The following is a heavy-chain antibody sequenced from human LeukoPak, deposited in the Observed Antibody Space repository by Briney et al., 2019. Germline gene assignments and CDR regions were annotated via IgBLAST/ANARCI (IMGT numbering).Heavy chain of an antibody. D-gene: IGHD6-13*01. V-gene: IGHV3-48*03. CDR1: GFTFSSYE. Sequence: PGGSLRLSCAASGFTFSSYEMNWVRQAPGKGLEWVSYISSSGSTIYYADSVKGRFTISRDNAKNSLYLQMNSLRAEDTAVYYCARGSRGGVAAAALGTWGQGTLVTVSS. J-gene: IGHJ5*02. CDR3: ARGSRGGVAAAALGT. CDR2: ISSSGSTI.